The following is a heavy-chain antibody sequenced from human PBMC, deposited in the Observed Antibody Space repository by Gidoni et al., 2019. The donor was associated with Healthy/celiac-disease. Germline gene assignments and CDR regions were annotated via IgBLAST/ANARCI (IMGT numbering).Heavy chain of an antibody. J-gene: IGHJ4*02. Sequence: MNWVRQAPGKGLAWVSYISSSGSTIYYADSVQGRFTITRDNAKNSLYLQMNSLRAEDTAVYYCAGVVVVAATYLDYGDGTLGYWGQGTLVTVSS. CDR3: AGVVVVAATYLDYGDGTLGY. V-gene: IGHV3-48*03. CDR2: ISSSGSTI. D-gene: IGHD2-15*01.